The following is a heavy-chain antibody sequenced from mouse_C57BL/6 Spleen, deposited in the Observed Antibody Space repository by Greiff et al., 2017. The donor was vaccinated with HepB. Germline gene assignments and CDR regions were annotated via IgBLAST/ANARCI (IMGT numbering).Heavy chain of an antibody. D-gene: IGHD2-4*01. Sequence: VQLQQSGPELVKPGASVKISCKASGYTFTDYYMNWVKQSHGKSLEWIGDINPNNGGTSYNQKFKGKATLTVDKSSSTAYMELRSLTSEDSAVYYCARKMMYYDYDEAFAYWGQGTLVTVSA. CDR3: ARKMMYYDYDEAFAY. J-gene: IGHJ3*01. V-gene: IGHV1-26*01. CDR1: GYTFTDYY. CDR2: INPNNGGT.